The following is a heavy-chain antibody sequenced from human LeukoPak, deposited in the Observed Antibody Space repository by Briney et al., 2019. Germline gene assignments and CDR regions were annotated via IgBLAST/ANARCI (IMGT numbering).Heavy chain of an antibody. J-gene: IGHJ5*02. D-gene: IGHD3-9*01. Sequence: ASVKVSCKASGYTFTSFGITWVRQAPGQGLEWMGWISAYNGNTNYAQTFQGRVTMTTDTSTSTAYMELRSLRSDDTAVYYCARDPSYDILTGYSSNWFDPWGQGTLVTVSS. CDR1: GYTFTSFG. CDR2: ISAYNGNT. V-gene: IGHV1-18*01. CDR3: ARDPSYDILTGYSSNWFDP.